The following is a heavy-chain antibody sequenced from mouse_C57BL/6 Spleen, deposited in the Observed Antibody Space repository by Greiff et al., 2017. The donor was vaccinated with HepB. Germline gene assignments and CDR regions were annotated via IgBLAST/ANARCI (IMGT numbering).Heavy chain of an antibody. CDR3: ARTGNYGSSYYFDY. V-gene: IGHV1-50*01. Sequence: VQLQQPGAELVKPGASVKLSCKASGYTFTSYWMQWVKQRPGQGLEWIGEIDPSDSYTNYNQKFKGKATLTVDTSSSTAYMQLSSLTSEDSAVYYCARTGNYGSSYYFDYWGQGTTLTVSS. CDR2: IDPSDSYT. CDR1: GYTFTSYW. D-gene: IGHD1-1*01. J-gene: IGHJ2*01.